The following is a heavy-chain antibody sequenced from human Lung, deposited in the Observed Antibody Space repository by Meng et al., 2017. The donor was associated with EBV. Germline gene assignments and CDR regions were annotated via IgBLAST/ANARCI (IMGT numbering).Heavy chain of an antibody. CDR2: IYWDDDK. Sequence: TWTESGRTLVKPTQTLTLTCTFSGFSLSTSGVGVGWIRQPPGKALEWLALIYWDDDKRYSPSLKSRLTITKDTSKNQVVLTMTNMDPVDTATYYCAHRRITMVRGVFDYWGQGTLVTVSS. D-gene: IGHD3-10*01. J-gene: IGHJ4*02. V-gene: IGHV2-5*02. CDR1: GFSLSTSGVG. CDR3: AHRRITMVRGVFDY.